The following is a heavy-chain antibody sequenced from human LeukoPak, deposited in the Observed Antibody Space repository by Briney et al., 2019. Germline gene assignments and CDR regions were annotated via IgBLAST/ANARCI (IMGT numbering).Heavy chain of an antibody. J-gene: IGHJ3*02. Sequence: PSGTLSLTCAVSGGSISSSNWWSWVRQPPGKGLEWIGEIYHSGSTNYNPSLKSRVTISVDKSKNQFSLKLSSVTAADTAVYYCARVKGSYYDSSGYYPGDAFDIWGQGTMVTVSS. CDR2: IYHSGST. CDR1: GGSISSSNW. V-gene: IGHV4-4*02. CDR3: ARVKGSYYDSSGYYPGDAFDI. D-gene: IGHD3-22*01.